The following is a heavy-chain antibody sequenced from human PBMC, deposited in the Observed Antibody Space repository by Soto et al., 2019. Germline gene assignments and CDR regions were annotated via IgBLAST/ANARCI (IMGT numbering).Heavy chain of an antibody. Sequence: SETLSLTCTVSGGSIIGYYWSWMRQPPGKGLEWIGYIFYAGNTLYTPSLKSRVTISVDTSKNQFSLKRRSVTAADTAVHYCARHDIIAKLQKGMGVWGQGIMVTVSS. CDR1: GGSIIGYY. CDR2: IFYAGNT. V-gene: IGHV4-59*01. CDR3: ARHDIIAKLQKGMGV. J-gene: IGHJ6*02.